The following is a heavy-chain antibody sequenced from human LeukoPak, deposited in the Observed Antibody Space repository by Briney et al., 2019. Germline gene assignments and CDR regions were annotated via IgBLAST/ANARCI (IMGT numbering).Heavy chain of an antibody. V-gene: IGHV3-7*01. CDR1: GFSFSNYW. Sequence: PGGSLRLSCAASGFSFSNYWMSWVRQAPRRGLEWVASVAQDGGEKFYADSVMGRFTISKDNAKNSLYLRMNGLRADDTALYYCARDARATFDVWGQGTMVTVSS. CDR2: VAQDGGEK. J-gene: IGHJ3*01. D-gene: IGHD5-12*01. CDR3: ARDARATFDV.